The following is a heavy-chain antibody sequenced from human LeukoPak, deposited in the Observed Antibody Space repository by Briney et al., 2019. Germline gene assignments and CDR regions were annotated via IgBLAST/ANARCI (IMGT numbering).Heavy chain of an antibody. CDR3: ARVTTVTTSFHFDY. CDR2: IYYSGST. D-gene: IGHD4-17*01. J-gene: IGHJ4*02. Sequence: SETLSLTCTVSGGSISSGGYYWSWIRQPPGEGPEWIRYIYYSGSTYYHPSLKSRVTISLDTSKNQFSLKLSSATAADTAVYYCARVTTVTTSFHFDYWGRGALVTVSS. V-gene: IGHV4-30-4*01. CDR1: GGSISSGGYY.